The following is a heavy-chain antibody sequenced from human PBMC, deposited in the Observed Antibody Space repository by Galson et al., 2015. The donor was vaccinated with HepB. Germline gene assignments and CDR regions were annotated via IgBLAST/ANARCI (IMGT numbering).Heavy chain of an antibody. CDR2: ISGSGDNT. CDR1: GFTFRTYA. CDR3: GKDRASDWDLEFGVVFDI. D-gene: IGHD2-21*02. Sequence: SLRLSCAASGFTFRTYAISWVRQAPGKGLEWVSSISGSGDNTYYAESVKGRFTISRDNSKNTVYVQMKSLRAEDTALYYCGKDRASDWDLEFGVVFDIWGQGTMVIVSS. V-gene: IGHV3-23*01. J-gene: IGHJ3*02.